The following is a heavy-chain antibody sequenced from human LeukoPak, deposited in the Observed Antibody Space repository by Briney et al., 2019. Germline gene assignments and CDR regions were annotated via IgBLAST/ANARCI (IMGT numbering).Heavy chain of an antibody. V-gene: IGHV3-21*01. Sequence: GGSLRLSCAASGFTFSSYSMNWVRQAPGKGLEWVSSISSSSSYIHYADSLKGRFTISRDNAKKSVYLQMNSLRAEDTAVYYCARGALDAATPFDSWGQGTLVTVSS. J-gene: IGHJ5*01. D-gene: IGHD2-15*01. CDR3: ARGALDAATPFDS. CDR1: GFTFSSYS. CDR2: ISSSSSYI.